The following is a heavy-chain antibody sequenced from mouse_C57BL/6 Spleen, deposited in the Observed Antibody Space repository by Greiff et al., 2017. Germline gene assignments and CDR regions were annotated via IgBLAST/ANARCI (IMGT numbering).Heavy chain of an antibody. D-gene: IGHD3-2*02. CDR3: ARQLSPDYYAMDY. CDR1: GYSITSGYY. V-gene: IGHV3-6*01. Sequence: EVQLQESGPGLVKPSQSLSLTCSVTGYSITSGYYWNWIRQFPGNKLEWMGYISYDGSNNYNPSLKNRISITRDTSKNQFFLKLNSVTTEDTATYYCARQLSPDYYAMDYWGQGTSVTVSS. J-gene: IGHJ4*01. CDR2: ISYDGSN.